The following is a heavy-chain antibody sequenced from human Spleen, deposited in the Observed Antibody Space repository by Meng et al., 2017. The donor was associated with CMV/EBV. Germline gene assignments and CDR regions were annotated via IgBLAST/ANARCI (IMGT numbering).Heavy chain of an antibody. CDR2: INHSGRT. J-gene: IGHJ4*02. V-gene: IGHV4-34*01. D-gene: IGHD3-22*01. CDR1: GDSFSGYY. CDR3: ARVVRSYFDY. Sequence: GSLRLSCAVYGDSFSGYYWTWIRQPPGKGLEWIGEINHSGRTNYTPSLKSRVTISEDMSKKQFSLKLSSVTAADTAVYYCARVVRSYFDYWGQGTLVTVSS.